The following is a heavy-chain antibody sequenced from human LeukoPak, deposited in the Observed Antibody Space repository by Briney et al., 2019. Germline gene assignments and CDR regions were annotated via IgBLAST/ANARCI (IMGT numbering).Heavy chain of an antibody. CDR3: ARAKPGGSGSDYGDRNIDY. CDR2: IYSGGPT. V-gene: IGHV3-53*01. Sequence: GGSLRLSCAASGFTVSLYYMTWVRQAPGKGLEWVSVIYSGGPTYYADSVKGRFTISRENARHSLYLQMNSLRAEDTALYYCARAKPGGSGSDYGDRNIDYWGQGTLVTVSS. D-gene: IGHD4-17*01. J-gene: IGHJ4*02. CDR1: GFTVSLYY.